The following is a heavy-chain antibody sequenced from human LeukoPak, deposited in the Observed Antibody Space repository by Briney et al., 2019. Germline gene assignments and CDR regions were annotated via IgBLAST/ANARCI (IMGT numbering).Heavy chain of an antibody. Sequence: SVKVSCKASGGTFSSYAISWVRQAPGQGLEWMGGIIPIFGTANYAQKFQGRVTITTDESTSTAYMELSSLRSEDTAVYYCAGGGGSGWTNYYYYYMDVWGKGTTVTVSS. CDR2: IIPIFGTA. CDR1: GGTFSSYA. J-gene: IGHJ6*03. D-gene: IGHD6-19*01. CDR3: AGGGGSGWTNYYYYYMDV. V-gene: IGHV1-69*05.